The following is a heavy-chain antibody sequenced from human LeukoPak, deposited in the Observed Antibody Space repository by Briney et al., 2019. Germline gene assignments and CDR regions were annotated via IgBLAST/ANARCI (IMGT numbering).Heavy chain of an antibody. CDR1: GFTLSSYW. CDR3: ARDSSGWGEAFDI. J-gene: IGHJ3*02. D-gene: IGHD6-19*01. CDR2: IKQDGSEK. V-gene: IGHV3-7*01. Sequence: GGSLRLSCAASGFTLSSYWMSWVRQAPGKGLEWVANIKQDGSEKYYVDSVKGRFTISRDNAKNSLYLQMNSLRAEDTAVYYCARDSSGWGEAFDIWGQGTMVTVSS.